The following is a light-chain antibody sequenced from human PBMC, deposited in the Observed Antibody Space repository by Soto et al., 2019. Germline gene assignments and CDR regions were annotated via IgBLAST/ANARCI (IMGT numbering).Light chain of an antibody. CDR2: ESS. CDR1: SSDVGSYNL. V-gene: IGLV2-23*01. CDR3: CSYAGSSTYV. J-gene: IGLJ1*01. Sequence: QSALTQPASVSGSPGQSITISCTGTSSDVGSYNLVSWYQQHPGKAPILMIYESSKRPSGVSNRFSGSKSGNTASLTISGLQAEDEADYYCCSYAGSSTYVFGTGTKLTVL.